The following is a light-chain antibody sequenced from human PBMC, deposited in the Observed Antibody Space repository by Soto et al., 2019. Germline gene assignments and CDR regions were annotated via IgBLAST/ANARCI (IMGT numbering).Light chain of an antibody. CDR2: EVN. Sequence: QSVLTQPPSASGSPGQSVTISCTGTSSDVGGYNCVSWYQQHPGKAPKLMIYEVNKRPSGVPDRFSGSKSGNTASLTVSGVQAEDEADYYCSSYAGRNSVVFGGGTKLTVL. CDR1: SSDVGGYNC. V-gene: IGLV2-8*01. CDR3: SSYAGRNSVV. J-gene: IGLJ2*01.